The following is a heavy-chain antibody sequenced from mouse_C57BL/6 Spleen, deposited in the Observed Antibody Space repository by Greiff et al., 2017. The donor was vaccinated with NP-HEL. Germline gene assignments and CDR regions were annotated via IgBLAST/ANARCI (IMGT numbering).Heavy chain of an antibody. J-gene: IGHJ3*01. Sequence: QVQLQQPGAELVRPGSSVKLSCKASGYTFTSYWMDWVKQRPGQGLEWIGNIYPSDSETHYNQKFKDKATLTVDKSSSTAYMQLSSLTSEDSAVYYCARSLLYDYDGAWFAYWGQGTLVTVSA. CDR3: ARSLLYDYDGAWFAY. CDR2: IYPSDSET. D-gene: IGHD2-4*01. CDR1: GYTFTSYW. V-gene: IGHV1-61*01.